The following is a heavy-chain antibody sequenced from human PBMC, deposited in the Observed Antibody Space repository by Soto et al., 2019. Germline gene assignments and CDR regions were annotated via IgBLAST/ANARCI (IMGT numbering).Heavy chain of an antibody. D-gene: IGHD6-13*01. V-gene: IGHV3-48*02. J-gene: IGHJ6*02. CDR3: ARDPRIAAAGASYYYGMDV. Sequence: PGGSLRLSCAASGFTFSSYSMNWVRQAPGKGLEWVSYISSSSGTIYYADSVKGRFTISRDNAKNSLYLQMNSLRDEDTAVYYCARDPRIAAAGASYYYGMDVWGQGTTVTVSS. CDR1: GFTFSSYS. CDR2: ISSSSGTI.